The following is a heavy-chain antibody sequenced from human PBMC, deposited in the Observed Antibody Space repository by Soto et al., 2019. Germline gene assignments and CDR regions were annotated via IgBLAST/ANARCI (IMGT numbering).Heavy chain of an antibody. D-gene: IGHD3-10*01. J-gene: IGHJ6*02. Sequence: QVQLQQWGAGLLKPSETLSLTCAAYGGSFSGYYWSWIRQPPGKGLEWIGEITDSGSTNYNASLKRRVTRAAVTSKTQFSLSLKSVTAADTAVYYCARLLRRVTLVRGGMDVWGQGTTVIVSS. CDR2: ITDSGST. V-gene: IGHV4-34*01. CDR3: ARLLRRVTLVRGGMDV. CDR1: GGSFSGYY.